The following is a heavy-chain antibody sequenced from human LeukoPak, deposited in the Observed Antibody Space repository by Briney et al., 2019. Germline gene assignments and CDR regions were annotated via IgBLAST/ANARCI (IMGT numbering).Heavy chain of an antibody. V-gene: IGHV3-7*01. D-gene: IGHD3-22*01. J-gene: IGHJ4*02. CDR3: VRDRDYYAIDY. CDR2: IGKDGSGR. Sequence: PGGSLRLSCAASGFTFSSYSMNWVRQAPGKGLEWVANIGKDGSGRNYVGSVRGRFTISRGNAKNSLYLQMNSLRAEDTAVYYCVRDRDYYAIDYWGQGTLVTVSS. CDR1: GFTFSSYS.